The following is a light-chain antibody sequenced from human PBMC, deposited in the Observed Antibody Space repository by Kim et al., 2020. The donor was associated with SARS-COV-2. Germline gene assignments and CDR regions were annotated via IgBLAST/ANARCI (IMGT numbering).Light chain of an antibody. V-gene: IGLV3-1*01. CDR3: QAWGSSSSVV. CDR1: NLGYKS. CDR2: KND. Sequence: SYELTQPPSVSVSPGQTATITCSGDNLGYKSVSWYQQRPGQSPVVVMFKNDKRPSDIPERFSGSTSGHTATLTISGTQAVDEADYYCQAWGSSSSVVFGGGTKVTVL. J-gene: IGLJ2*01.